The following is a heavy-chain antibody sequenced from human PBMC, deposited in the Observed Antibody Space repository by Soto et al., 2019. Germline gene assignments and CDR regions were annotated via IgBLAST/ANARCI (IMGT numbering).Heavy chain of an antibody. J-gene: IGHJ6*02. CDR2: IKSKTDGGTT. V-gene: IGHV3-15*01. CDR3: TTDPGGLLWFGELRSYYYGMDV. CDR1: GFTFSNAW. D-gene: IGHD3-10*01. Sequence: GGSLRLSCAASGFTFSNAWMSWVRQAPGKGLEWVGRIKSKTDGGTTDYAAPVKGRFTISRDDSKNTLYLQMNSLKTEDTAVYYCTTDPGGLLWFGELRSYYYGMDVWGQGTTVTVSS.